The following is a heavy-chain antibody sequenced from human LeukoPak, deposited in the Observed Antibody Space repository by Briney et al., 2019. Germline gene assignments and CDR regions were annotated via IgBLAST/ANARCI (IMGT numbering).Heavy chain of an antibody. CDR2: IYHSGST. D-gene: IGHD5-24*01. Sequence: SETLSLTCTVSDDSSSSYYWSWIRQFPGKGLEWIGYIYHSGSTYNPSLKSRVTITLDASKNQFSLKLRSVTAADTAVYYCAGDYKSLAYWGQGILVTVSS. CDR3: AGDYKSLAY. V-gene: IGHV4-59*01. CDR1: DDSSSSYY. J-gene: IGHJ4*02.